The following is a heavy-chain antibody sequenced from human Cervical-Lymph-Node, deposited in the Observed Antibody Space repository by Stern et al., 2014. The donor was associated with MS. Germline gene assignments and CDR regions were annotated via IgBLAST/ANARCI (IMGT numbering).Heavy chain of an antibody. V-gene: IGHV4-39*01. Sequence: VQLVESGPGLVKPSETLSLTCAVSGDSISSYTHYWAWIRQPSGKGLEWIGSVYYSGATYYNPSLKSPVTISVDTSKNHFSRGLNSVTAADTAVYYCAKHACTGAACPFDLWGQGTLVTVSS. CDR1: GDSISSYTHY. CDR3: AKHACTGAACPFDL. CDR2: VYYSGAT. J-gene: IGHJ4*02. D-gene: IGHD2-8*02.